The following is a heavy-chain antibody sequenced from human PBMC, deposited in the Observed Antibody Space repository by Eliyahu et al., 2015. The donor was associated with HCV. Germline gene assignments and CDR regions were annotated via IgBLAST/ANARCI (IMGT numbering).Heavy chain of an antibody. CDR1: GGSITTSY. J-gene: IGHJ5*02. D-gene: IGHD6-19*01. Sequence: QVQLQESGPGLVKPSETLSLTCTVSGGSITTSYWSWIRQPPGKGLEWIGYIHYSGSXNYNPXLKSRVTISVDTSKNQFSLNLTSVTAADTAVYYCASGGGGIAVAGTGGWFDPWGQGTLVTVSS. V-gene: IGHV4-59*01. CDR2: IHYSGSX. CDR3: ASGGGGIAVAGTGGWFDP.